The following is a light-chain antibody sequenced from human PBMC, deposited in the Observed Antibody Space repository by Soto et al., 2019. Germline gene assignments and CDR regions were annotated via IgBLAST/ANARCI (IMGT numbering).Light chain of an antibody. CDR2: LNSDGSH. CDR3: QTWDTGIRV. J-gene: IGLJ3*02. Sequence: QPVLTQSPSASASLGASVKLTCTLSSGHSSYAIAWHQQQPEKGPRFLMKLNSDGSHSKEDGIPDRFSGSSSGTERYLTISSLQSEDEADYYCQTWDTGIRVFGGGTKLTVL. CDR1: SGHSSYA. V-gene: IGLV4-69*01.